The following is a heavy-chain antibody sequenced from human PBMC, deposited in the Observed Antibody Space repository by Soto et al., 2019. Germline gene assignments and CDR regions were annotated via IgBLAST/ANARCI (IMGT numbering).Heavy chain of an antibody. CDR2: IWYDGSNK. J-gene: IGHJ3*02. V-gene: IGHV3-33*01. CDR3: VRDTTGAFDI. Sequence: QVQLVESGGGVVQPGRSLRLSCAASGFNFNSYGMHWVRQAPGKGLEWVAVIWYDGSNKYYADSVKGRFTISRDNSKNTRYLQMNSLRVENTAVYYCVRDTTGAFDIWGQGTMVTVSS. D-gene: IGHD1-1*01. CDR1: GFNFNSYG.